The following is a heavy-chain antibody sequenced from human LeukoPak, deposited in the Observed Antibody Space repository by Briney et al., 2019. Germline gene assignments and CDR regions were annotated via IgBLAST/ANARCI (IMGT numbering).Heavy chain of an antibody. CDR1: GYTFTGYY. Sequence: ASVKVSCKASGYTFTGYYMHWVRQAPGQGLEWMGWINPNSGGTNYAQKFQGRVTMTRDTSISTAYMELSRLRSDNTAVYYCGTLAAAGTSFDYWGQGTLVTVSS. J-gene: IGHJ4*02. CDR3: GTLAAAGTSFDY. CDR2: INPNSGGT. V-gene: IGHV1-2*02. D-gene: IGHD6-13*01.